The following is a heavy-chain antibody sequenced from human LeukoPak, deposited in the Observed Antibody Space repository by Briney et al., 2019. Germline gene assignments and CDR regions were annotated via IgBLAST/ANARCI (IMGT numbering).Heavy chain of an antibody. CDR2: IYASGSA. V-gene: IGHV4-59*11. CDR1: GGSFSGHY. Sequence: SETLSLTCAVSGGSFSGHYWDWIRQPPGKGLEWIGYIYASGSANYHPSLKSRVTISLDTSENHVSLRLTSVNAEDTAVYYCAREAPGGSGWTYFDYWGQGSLVTVSS. D-gene: IGHD6-19*01. CDR3: AREAPGGSGWTYFDY. J-gene: IGHJ4*02.